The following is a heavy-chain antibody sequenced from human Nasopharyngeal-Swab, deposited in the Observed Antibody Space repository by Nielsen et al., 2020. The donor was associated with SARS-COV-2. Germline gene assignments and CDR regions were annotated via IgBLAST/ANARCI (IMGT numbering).Heavy chain of an antibody. V-gene: IGHV4-59*01. D-gene: IGHD5-18*01. CDR2: IYYSGST. CDR3: ARWRNRRGYSYALGSYYGMDV. CDR1: GGSISSYY. Sequence: SETLSLTCTVSGGSISSYYWSWIRQPPGKGLEWTGYIYYSGSTNYNPSLKSRVTISVDTSKNQFSLKLSSVTAADTAVYYCARWRNRRGYSYALGSYYGMDVWGQGTTVTVSS. J-gene: IGHJ6*02.